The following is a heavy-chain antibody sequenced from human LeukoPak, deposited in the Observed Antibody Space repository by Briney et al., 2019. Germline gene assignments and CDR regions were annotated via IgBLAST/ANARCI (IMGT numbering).Heavy chain of an antibody. V-gene: IGHV1-18*01. Sequence: ASVKVSCKASGYTFTSYDINWVRQATGQGLEWMGWISAYNGNTNYAQKLQGRVTMTTDTSTSTAYMELRSLRSDDTAVYYCARDPNIVVVPAALFDYWGQGTLVTVSS. CDR1: GYTFTSYD. CDR3: ARDPNIVVVPAALFDY. CDR2: ISAYNGNT. J-gene: IGHJ4*02. D-gene: IGHD2-2*01.